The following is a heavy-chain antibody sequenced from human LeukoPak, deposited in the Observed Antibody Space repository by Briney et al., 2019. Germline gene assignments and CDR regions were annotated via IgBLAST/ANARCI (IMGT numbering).Heavy chain of an antibody. Sequence: PGGSLRLSCVVSGFTVSSRYMSWVRQAPGKGLEWVSYISKSGDTIYYADSVKGRFTISRDNAKNSVYLQMNSLRADDTAVYYCARLGQFDYWGQGTLVTVSS. CDR2: ISKSGDTI. CDR3: ARLGQFDY. V-gene: IGHV3-11*04. CDR1: GFTVSSRY. J-gene: IGHJ4*02.